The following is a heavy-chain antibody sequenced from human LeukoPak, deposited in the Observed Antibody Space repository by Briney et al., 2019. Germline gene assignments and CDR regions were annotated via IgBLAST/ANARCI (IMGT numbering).Heavy chain of an antibody. V-gene: IGHV3-48*03. CDR1: GFTFSTYE. CDR3: ARVLYQPTYKDAFDI. D-gene: IGHD2-2*01. CDR2: ISTSGTTI. Sequence: GGSLRLSCAASGFTFSTYEMNWVRQAPGEGLEWVSYISTSGTTIYYADSVKGRFTISRDNAKNSLYLQMNSLRAEDTAVYYCARVLYQPTYKDAFDIWGQGTMVTVSS. J-gene: IGHJ3*02.